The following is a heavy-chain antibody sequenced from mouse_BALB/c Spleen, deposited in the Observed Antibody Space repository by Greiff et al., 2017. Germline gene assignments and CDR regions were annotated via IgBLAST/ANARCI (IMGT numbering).Heavy chain of an antibody. J-gene: IGHJ4*01. D-gene: IGHD1-1*01. V-gene: IGHV5-17*02. CDR3: ARGHLTTVVATDYYAMDY. Sequence: EVQVVESGGGLVQPGGSRKLSCAASGFTFSSFGMHWVRQAPEKGLEWVAYISSGSSTIYYADTVKGRFTISRDNPKNTLFLQMTSLRSEDTAMYYCARGHLTTVVATDYYAMDYWGQGTSVTVSS. CDR2: ISSGSSTI. CDR1: GFTFSSFG.